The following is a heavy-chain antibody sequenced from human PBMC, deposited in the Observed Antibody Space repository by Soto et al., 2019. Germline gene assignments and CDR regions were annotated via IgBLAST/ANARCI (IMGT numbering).Heavy chain of an antibody. CDR1: GGSFSGYY. D-gene: IGHD5-18*01. J-gene: IGHJ4*02. CDR3: ERGTRGYSYGRNFDY. V-gene: IGHV4-34*01. Sequence: SETLSLTCAVYGGSFSGYYWSWIRQPPGKGLEWIGEINHSGSTNYNPSLKSRVTISVDTSKNQFSLKLSSVTAADTAVYYCERGTRGYSYGRNFDYWGQGTLVTVSS. CDR2: INHSGST.